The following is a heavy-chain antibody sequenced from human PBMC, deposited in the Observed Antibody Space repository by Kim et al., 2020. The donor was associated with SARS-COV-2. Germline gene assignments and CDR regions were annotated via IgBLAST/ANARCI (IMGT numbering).Heavy chain of an antibody. CDR1: GFTFSDYY. CDR3: ARLSSSWYSPPDY. V-gene: IGHV3-11*03. Sequence: GGSLRLSCAASGFTFSDYYMSWIRQAPGKGLEWVSYISSSSSYTNYADSVKGRFTISRDNAKNSLYLQMNSLRAEDTAVYYCARLSSSWYSPPDYWGQGTLVTVSS. J-gene: IGHJ4*02. CDR2: ISSSSSYT. D-gene: IGHD6-13*01.